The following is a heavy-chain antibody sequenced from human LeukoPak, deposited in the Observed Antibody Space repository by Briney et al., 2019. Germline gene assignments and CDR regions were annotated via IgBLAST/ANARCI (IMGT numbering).Heavy chain of an antibody. CDR3: ARAYSSSWYFNWFDP. CDR1: GGSISNSSYY. D-gene: IGHD6-13*01. CDR2: IYYSGST. V-gene: IGHV4-39*07. J-gene: IGHJ5*02. Sequence: SETLSLTCTVSGGSISNSSYYWGWIRQPPGKGLEWIGSIYYSGSTYYKSSLKSRVTISVDTSKNQFSLRLSSVTAADTAVYYCARAYSSSWYFNWFDPWGQGTLVTVSS.